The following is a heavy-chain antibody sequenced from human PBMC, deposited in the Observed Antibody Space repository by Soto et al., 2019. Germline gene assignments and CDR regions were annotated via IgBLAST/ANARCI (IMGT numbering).Heavy chain of an antibody. CDR3: ARRYGYSFDY. Sequence: SETLSLCCALSGGSIRSYYWSWIRQPPGKGLEWIGYIYYSGSTNYNPSLKSRVTISVDTSKNQFSLKLSSVTAADTAVYYCARRYGYSFDYWGQGTLVTVSS. J-gene: IGHJ4*02. V-gene: IGHV4-59*01. CDR2: IYYSGST. D-gene: IGHD5-18*01. CDR1: GGSIRSYY.